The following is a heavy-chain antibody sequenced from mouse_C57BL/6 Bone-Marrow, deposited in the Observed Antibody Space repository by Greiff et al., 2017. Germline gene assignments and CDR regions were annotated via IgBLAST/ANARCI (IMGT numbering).Heavy chain of an antibody. V-gene: IGHV1-61*01. Sequence: QVQLKQSGAELVRPGSSVKLSCKASGYTFTSYWMDWVKQRPGQGLEWIGNIYPSDSETHYNQKFKDKATLTVDKSSSTAYMQLSSLTSEDSAVYYCAREGDYGADYWGQGTTLTVSS. CDR1: GYTFTSYW. CDR3: AREGDYGADY. CDR2: IYPSDSET. D-gene: IGHD2-4*01. J-gene: IGHJ2*01.